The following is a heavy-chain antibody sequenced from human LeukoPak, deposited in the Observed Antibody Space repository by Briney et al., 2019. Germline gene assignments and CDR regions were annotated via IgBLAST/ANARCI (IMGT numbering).Heavy chain of an antibody. CDR3: AKTYCSSTSCYTRYFQH. D-gene: IGHD2-2*02. CDR1: GFTFSSYS. CDR2: ISSSSSYI. V-gene: IGHV3-21*01. Sequence: PGGSLRLSCAASGFTFSSYSMNWVRQAPGKGLEWVSSISSSSSYIYYADSVKGRFTISRDNAKNSLYLQMNSLRAEGTAVYYCAKTYCSSTSCYTRYFQHWGQGTLVTVSS. J-gene: IGHJ1*01.